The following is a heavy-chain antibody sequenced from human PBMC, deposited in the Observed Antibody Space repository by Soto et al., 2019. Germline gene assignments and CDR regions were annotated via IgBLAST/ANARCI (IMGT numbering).Heavy chain of an antibody. CDR3: ARERKWEPLPY. D-gene: IGHD1-26*01. Sequence: ASVKVSCKASGVTFSSYAISWVRQAPGQGLEWMGGIIPIFGTANYAQELQGRVTISADTSTSTAYMELRSLKSDDTAVYYCARERKWEPLPYWGQGTLVTVSS. CDR1: GVTFSSYA. J-gene: IGHJ4*02. V-gene: IGHV1-69*06. CDR2: IIPIFGTA.